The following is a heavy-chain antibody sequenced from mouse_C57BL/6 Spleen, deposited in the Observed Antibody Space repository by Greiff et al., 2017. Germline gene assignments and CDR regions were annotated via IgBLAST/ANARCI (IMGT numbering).Heavy chain of an antibody. Sequence: QVQLKQPGAELVKPGASVRLSCKASGYTFTSYWMQWVKQRPGQGLEWIGEIDPSDSYTNYNQKFKGKATLTVDTSSSTAYMQLSSLTSEDSAVYYCARYPRYYSNYYFDYWGQGTTLTVSS. J-gene: IGHJ2*01. V-gene: IGHV1-50*01. CDR2: IDPSDSYT. D-gene: IGHD2-5*01. CDR3: ARYPRYYSNYYFDY. CDR1: GYTFTSYW.